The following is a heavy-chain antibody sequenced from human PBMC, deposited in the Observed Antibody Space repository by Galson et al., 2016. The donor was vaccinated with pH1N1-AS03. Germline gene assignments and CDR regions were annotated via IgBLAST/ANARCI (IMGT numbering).Heavy chain of an antibody. V-gene: IGHV5-51*03. CDR2: IFPGDSDT. CDR1: GYGFNGYW. D-gene: IGHD3-22*01. Sequence: QSGAEVKKPGDSLKISCKSSGYGFNGYWTGWVRQMPGKGLEWMGIIFPGDSDTRYSPSFQGQVTISADKSTRTTYLQWRSLKASDTVIYYCARPAHYDSSGRDALDVWGQGTMLIVSS. J-gene: IGHJ3*01. CDR3: ARPAHYDSSGRDALDV.